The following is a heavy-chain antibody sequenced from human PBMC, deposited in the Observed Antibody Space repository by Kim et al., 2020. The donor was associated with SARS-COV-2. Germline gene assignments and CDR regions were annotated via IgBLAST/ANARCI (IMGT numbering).Heavy chain of an antibody. V-gene: IGHV3-11*01. D-gene: IGHD3-22*01. Sequence: GGSLRLSCAASGFTFSDYYMSWIRQAPGKGLEWVSYISSSGSTIYYADSVKGRFTISRDNAKNSLYLQMNSLRAEDTAVYYCAGEGTYYYDSSGYDLDYWGQGPLVTVSS. J-gene: IGHJ4*02. CDR2: ISSSGSTI. CDR1: GFTFSDYY. CDR3: AGEGTYYYDSSGYDLDY.